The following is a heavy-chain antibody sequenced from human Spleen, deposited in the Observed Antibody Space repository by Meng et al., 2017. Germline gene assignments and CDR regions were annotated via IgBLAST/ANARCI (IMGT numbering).Heavy chain of an antibody. Sequence: QLPLQQGGAGLLNPSESQSLTCVFSGGSFSDYYWSWIRQPQGKGLEWIGEINHSGSTNYNPSLKSRVTISVDKSKNQFSLKLSSVTAADTAVYYCASVSNTGDLHGDYWGQGTLVTVSS. CDR2: INHSGST. CDR3: ASVSNTGDLHGDY. CDR1: GGSFSDYY. J-gene: IGHJ4*02. D-gene: IGHD2/OR15-2a*01. V-gene: IGHV4-34*01.